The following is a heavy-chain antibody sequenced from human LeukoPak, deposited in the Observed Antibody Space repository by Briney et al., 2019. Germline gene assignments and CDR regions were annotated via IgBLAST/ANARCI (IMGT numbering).Heavy chain of an antibody. J-gene: IGHJ5*02. D-gene: IGHD3-22*01. Sequence: PGGSLRLSCAASGFTFSSYAMHWVRQAPGKGLEWVAVISYDGSNKYYADSVKGRFTISRDNSKNTLSLQMNSLRAEDTAVYYCARAYDSSGYWFDPWGQGTLVTVSS. V-gene: IGHV3-30-3*01. CDR2: ISYDGSNK. CDR3: ARAYDSSGYWFDP. CDR1: GFTFSSYA.